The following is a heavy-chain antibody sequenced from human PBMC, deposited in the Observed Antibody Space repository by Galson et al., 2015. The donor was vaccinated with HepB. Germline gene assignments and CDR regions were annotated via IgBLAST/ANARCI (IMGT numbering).Heavy chain of an antibody. D-gene: IGHD1-7*01. V-gene: IGHV3-30*03. J-gene: IGHJ6*02. CDR1: EFTFSDYT. CDR2: VSFDGRDK. Sequence: LRLSCATFEFTFSDYTIHWIRQAPGKGLEWVAVVSFDGRDKYYVDSVKGRFTISRDTSKGTLFLQMNSLRAEDSAIYYCARVWERGRTTRWSNYYYGMDVWGQGTTVTVSS. CDR3: ARVWERGRTTRWSNYYYGMDV.